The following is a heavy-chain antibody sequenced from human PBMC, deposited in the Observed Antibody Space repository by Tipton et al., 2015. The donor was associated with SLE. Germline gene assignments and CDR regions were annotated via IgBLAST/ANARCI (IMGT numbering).Heavy chain of an antibody. D-gene: IGHD3-22*01. V-gene: IGHV4-34*01. CDR1: GGSFSGYY. Sequence: TLSLTCAVYGGSFSGYYWSWIRQPPGKGLEWIGEINHSGSTNYNPSLKSRVTISVDTSKNQFSLKLSSVTAADTAVYYCASLIAGDAWGKGTTVTVSS. J-gene: IGHJ6*04. CDR3: ASLIAGDA. CDR2: INHSGST.